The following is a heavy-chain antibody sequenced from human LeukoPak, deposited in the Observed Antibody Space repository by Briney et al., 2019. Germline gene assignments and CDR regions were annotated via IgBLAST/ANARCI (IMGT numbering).Heavy chain of an antibody. CDR2: INHSGST. CDR1: GGSFSGYY. V-gene: IGHV4-34*01. Sequence: SETLSLTCAVYGGSFSGYYWSWIRQPPGKGLEWIGEINHSGSTNYNPSLKSRITISVDTSKKQFSLKLTSVTAADTAVYYCAAGYCSGGSCYGARNWFDPWGQGTLVTVSS. J-gene: IGHJ5*02. D-gene: IGHD2-15*01. CDR3: AAGYCSGGSCYGARNWFDP.